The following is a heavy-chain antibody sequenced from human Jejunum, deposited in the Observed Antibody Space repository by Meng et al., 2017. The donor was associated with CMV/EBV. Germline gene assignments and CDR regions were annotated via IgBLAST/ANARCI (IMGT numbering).Heavy chain of an antibody. CDR3: AREGPDYTSSYFDY. J-gene: IGHJ4*02. V-gene: IGHV3-30*03. D-gene: IGHD4-11*01. CDR1: GFIFGDFA. Sequence: QVQLVESGGGVIHPGRSLTLSCAASGFIFGDFALHWVRQAPGKGLEWVAIISYDGNNRYADSVKGRFTISRDNSRNTLYLQMDSLRADDTAVYYCAREGPDYTSSYFDYWGKGTLVTVSS. CDR2: ISYDGNNR.